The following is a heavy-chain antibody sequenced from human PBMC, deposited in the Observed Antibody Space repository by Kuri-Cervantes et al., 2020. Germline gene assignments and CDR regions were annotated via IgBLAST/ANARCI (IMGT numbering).Heavy chain of an antibody. CDR3: ARDLLKSYGTAC. J-gene: IGHJ4*02. CDR1: GFTFSNYW. CDR2: INSDGSST. D-gene: IGHD1-1*01. V-gene: IGHV3-74*01. Sequence: GESLKISCAASGFTFSNYWMHWVRQAPGKGLVWVSRINSDGSSTSYADSVEGRFTISRDNAKNTLYLQMNSLRADDTAVYYCARDLLKSYGTACWGQGTLVTVSS.